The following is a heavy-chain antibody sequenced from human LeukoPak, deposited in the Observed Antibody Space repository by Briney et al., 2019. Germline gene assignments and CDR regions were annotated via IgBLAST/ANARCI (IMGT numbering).Heavy chain of an antibody. J-gene: IGHJ6*02. Sequence: GGSLRLSCAASGFTFSSYGMHWVRQAPGKGLEWVAVISYDGSNKYYADSVKGRFTISRDNSKNTLYLQMNSLRAEDTAVYYCAKDCVAAAGSYYHYGMDVWGQGTTVTVSS. CDR1: GFTFSSYG. CDR3: AKDCVAAAGSYYHYGMDV. V-gene: IGHV3-30*18. D-gene: IGHD6-13*01. CDR2: ISYDGSNK.